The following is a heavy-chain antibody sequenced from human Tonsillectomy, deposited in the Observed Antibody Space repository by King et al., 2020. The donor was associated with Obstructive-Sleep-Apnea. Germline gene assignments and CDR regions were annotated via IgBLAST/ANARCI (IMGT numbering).Heavy chain of an antibody. V-gene: IGHV5-51*01. D-gene: IGHD3-3*01. CDR1: GYSFTSYW. J-gene: IGHJ4*02. Sequence: QLVQSGAEVKKPGESLKISCKGSGYSFTSYWIGGVRQMPGKGLEWMGIIHPDDSDTRYSPSFQGQVTISADKSISAAYLQWSSLKASDTALYYCAGVPFWSGYYGFDYWGQGTLVTVSS. CDR3: AGVPFWSGYYGFDY. CDR2: IHPDDSDT.